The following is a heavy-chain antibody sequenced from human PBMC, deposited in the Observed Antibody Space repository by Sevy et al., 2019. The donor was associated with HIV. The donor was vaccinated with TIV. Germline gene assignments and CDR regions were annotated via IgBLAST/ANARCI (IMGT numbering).Heavy chain of an antibody. CDR3: ARGVQTYDAFDI. V-gene: IGHV3-21*01. Sequence: GGSLRLSCAVSGFTFSNYNMNWVRQAPGKGLEWVSYISGLSNYMYYADSVKGRFSISRDNAKNSLYLQMNSLRAEDTAVYYCARGVQTYDAFDIWGQGTMVTVSS. CDR2: ISGLSNYM. CDR1: GFTFSNYN. D-gene: IGHD6-6*01. J-gene: IGHJ3*02.